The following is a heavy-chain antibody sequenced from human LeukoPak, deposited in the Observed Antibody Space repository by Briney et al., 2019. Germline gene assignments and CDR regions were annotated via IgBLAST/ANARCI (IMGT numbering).Heavy chain of an antibody. CDR3: AKAMVREAYYYYMDV. V-gene: IGHV3-43D*03. Sequence: PGGSLRLSCAASGFTFDDYAMHWVRQAPGKGLEWVSLISWDGGSTYYADSVKGRFTISRDNSKNSLYLQMNSLRAEDTALYYCAKAMVREAYYYYMDVRGKGTTVTVSS. CDR2: ISWDGGST. D-gene: IGHD3-10*01. J-gene: IGHJ6*03. CDR1: GFTFDDYA.